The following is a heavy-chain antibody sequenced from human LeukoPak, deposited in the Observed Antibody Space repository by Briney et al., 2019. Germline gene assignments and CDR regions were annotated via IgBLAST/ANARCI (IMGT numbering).Heavy chain of an antibody. CDR1: GGSISSGGYY. J-gene: IGHJ6*03. Sequence: SETLSLTCTVSGGSISSGGYYWSWIRQHPGKGLEWIGYIYYSGSTYYNPSLKSRVTISVDTSKNQSSLKLSSVTAADTAVYYCARARPHYDFWSGYGGYMDVWGKGTTVTVSS. CDR2: IYYSGST. CDR3: ARARPHYDFWSGYGGYMDV. V-gene: IGHV4-31*03. D-gene: IGHD3-3*01.